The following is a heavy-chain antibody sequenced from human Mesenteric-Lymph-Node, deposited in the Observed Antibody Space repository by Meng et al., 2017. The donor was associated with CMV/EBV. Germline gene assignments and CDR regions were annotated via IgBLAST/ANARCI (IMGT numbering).Heavy chain of an antibody. V-gene: IGHV1-2*06. CDR1: GSTFTGYY. CDR3: ARSPIVLAGNWGFDP. CDR2: INTNSGGT. J-gene: IGHJ5*02. Sequence: SGSTFTGYYIHWIRQAPGQGLEWMGRINTNSGGTNYAQKFQGRVTMTRDTSISATSMQLNTLGSDDTAVYYCARSPIVLAGNWGFDPWGQGTLVTVSS. D-gene: IGHD6-19*01.